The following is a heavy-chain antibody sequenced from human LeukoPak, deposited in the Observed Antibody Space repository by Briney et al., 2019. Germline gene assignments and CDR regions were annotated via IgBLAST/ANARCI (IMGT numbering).Heavy chain of an antibody. Sequence: ETLSLTCAVYGGSFSGYYWSWIRQPPGKGPEWVSAISPSSDTTYYTDSVKGRFTISRDNSKNTLYLQMNSLRAEDTAVYYCAKRAHCTTSACYAFDIWGQGTMVTVSS. CDR1: GGSFSGYY. V-gene: IGHV3-23*01. CDR2: ISPSSDTT. D-gene: IGHD2-8*01. J-gene: IGHJ3*02. CDR3: AKRAHCTTSACYAFDI.